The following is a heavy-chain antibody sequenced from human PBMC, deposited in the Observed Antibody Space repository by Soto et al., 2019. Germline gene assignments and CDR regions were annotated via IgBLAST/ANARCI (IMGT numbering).Heavy chain of an antibody. V-gene: IGHV3-30*18. CDR2: ISYDGSNK. Sequence: PGGSLRLSCAASGFTFSSYGMHWVRQAPGKGLEWVAVISYDGSNKYYADSVKGRFTISRDNSKNTLYLQMNSLRAEDTAVYYCANDLVRIYVDIMATIEMYYYYYGMDVWGQGTTVTVS. CDR1: GFTFSSYG. CDR3: ANDLVRIYVDIMATIEMYYYYYGMDV. J-gene: IGHJ6*02. D-gene: IGHD5-12*01.